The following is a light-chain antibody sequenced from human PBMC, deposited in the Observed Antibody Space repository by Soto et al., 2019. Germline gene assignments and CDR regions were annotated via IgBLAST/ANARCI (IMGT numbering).Light chain of an antibody. V-gene: IGLV2-14*01. J-gene: IGLJ2*01. CDR2: EVT. CDR3: SSYTSSNTPGVVV. Sequence: QSALTQPASVSGSPGQSITISCTGTSSDVGGYNYVSWYQQHPGKAPKLIIYEVTNRPSGVSNRFSGSKSGNAASLTISGLQAEDEADYYCSSYTSSNTPGVVVFGGGTKLTVL. CDR1: SSDVGGYNY.